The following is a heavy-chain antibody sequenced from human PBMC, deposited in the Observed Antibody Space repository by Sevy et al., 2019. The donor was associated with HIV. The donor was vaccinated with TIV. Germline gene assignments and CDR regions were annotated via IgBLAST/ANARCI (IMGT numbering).Heavy chain of an antibody. CDR2: ISGSGGST. D-gene: IGHD3-10*01. V-gene: IGHV3-23*01. CDR1: GFTFNSYA. CDR3: AKGSGSGSPPDS. Sequence: LSLTCAASGFTFNSYAMSWVRQAPGKGLEWVSGISGSGGSTYYADSVKGRFIISRDNSKNTVDLQMNSLRAGDTAVYYCAKGSGSGSPPDSWGQGTLVTVSS. J-gene: IGHJ4*02.